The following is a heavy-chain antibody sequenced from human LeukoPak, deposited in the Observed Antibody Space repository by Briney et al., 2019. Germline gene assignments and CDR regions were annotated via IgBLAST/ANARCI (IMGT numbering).Heavy chain of an antibody. CDR2: INSDGSST. J-gene: IGHJ4*02. CDR3: ARAYYYDSSGYSGTDY. V-gene: IGHV3-74*01. CDR1: GFTFSSYW. D-gene: IGHD3-22*01. Sequence: PGGSLRLSCAASGFTFSSYWMHWVRQAPGKGLVWVSRINSDGSSTSYADSVKGRFTISRDNAKNTLYLQMNSLRAEDTAVYYCARAYYYDSSGYSGTDYWGQGTLVTVSS.